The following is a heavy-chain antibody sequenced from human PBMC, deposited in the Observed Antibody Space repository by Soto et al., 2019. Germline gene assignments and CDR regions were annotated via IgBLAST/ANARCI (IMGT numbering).Heavy chain of an antibody. CDR2: ISGSGGST. CDR1: GFTFSSYA. Sequence: GGSLRLSCAASGFTFSSYAMSWVRQAPGKGLEWVSAISGSGGSTYYADSVKGRFTISRDNSKNRLYLQMNSLRAEDTAVYYCAKDTAGRAYYDSRAFDYWGQGTLVTVSS. D-gene: IGHD3-22*01. V-gene: IGHV3-23*01. J-gene: IGHJ4*02. CDR3: AKDTAGRAYYDSRAFDY.